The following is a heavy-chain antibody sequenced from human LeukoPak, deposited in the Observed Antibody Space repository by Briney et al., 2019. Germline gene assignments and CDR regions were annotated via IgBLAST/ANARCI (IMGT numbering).Heavy chain of an antibody. Sequence: ASVKVSCKASGYTFTSYYMHWVRQAPGQGLEWMGIINPSGGSTSYAQKFQGRVTMTRDTSTSTVYVELSSLRSEDTAVYYCARDREVTEGAFDIWGQGTMVTVSS. J-gene: IGHJ3*02. V-gene: IGHV1-46*01. CDR2: INPSGGST. CDR1: GYTFTSYY. D-gene: IGHD5-18*01. CDR3: ARDREVTEGAFDI.